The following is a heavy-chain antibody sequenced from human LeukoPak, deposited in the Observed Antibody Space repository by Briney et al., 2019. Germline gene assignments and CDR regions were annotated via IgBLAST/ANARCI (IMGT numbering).Heavy chain of an antibody. CDR1: GFTVSSNY. CDR2: IYSGGST. Sequence: GGSLRLSCAASGFTVSSNYMSWVRQAPGKGLEWVSVIYSGGSTYYADCVKGRFTISRDNSKNTLYLQMNSLRAEDTAVYYCARDIGNTGYFDYWGQGTLVTVSS. V-gene: IGHV3-53*01. J-gene: IGHJ4*02. D-gene: IGHD1-26*01. CDR3: ARDIGNTGYFDY.